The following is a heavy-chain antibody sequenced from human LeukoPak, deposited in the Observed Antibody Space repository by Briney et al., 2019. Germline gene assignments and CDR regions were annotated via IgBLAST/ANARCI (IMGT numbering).Heavy chain of an antibody. V-gene: IGHV3-30-3*01. Sequence: PGGSLRLSCAASGFTFSSYAMHWVRQAPGKGLEWVAVISYDGSNKYYADSVKGRFTISRDNSKNTLYLQMNSLRAEDTAVYYCAKGVGGSGSKSGYRVGVDYWGQGTLVTVSS. CDR3: AKGVGGSGSKSGYRVGVDY. D-gene: IGHD3-10*01. CDR2: ISYDGSNK. CDR1: GFTFSSYA. J-gene: IGHJ4*02.